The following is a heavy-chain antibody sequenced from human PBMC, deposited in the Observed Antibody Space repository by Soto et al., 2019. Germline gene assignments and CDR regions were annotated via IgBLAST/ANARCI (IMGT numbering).Heavy chain of an antibody. CDR1: GFTFSSYW. V-gene: IGHV3-74*01. D-gene: IGHD6-19*01. CDR2: IDIAGSTT. Sequence: HPGGSLRLSCAASGFTFSSYWMHWVRQTPGKGLVWVSRIDIAGSTTTYADSVKGRFTISRDNAKNTLYLQMNSLRAEDTAVYYCARDQTVAGPTTFDYCGQGTLVTVSS. CDR3: ARDQTVAGPTTFDY. J-gene: IGHJ4*02.